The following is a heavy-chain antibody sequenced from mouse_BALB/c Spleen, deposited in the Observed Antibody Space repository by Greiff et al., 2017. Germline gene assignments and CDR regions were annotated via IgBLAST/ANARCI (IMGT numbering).Heavy chain of an antibody. CDR3: IRKVRRGGFDY. CDR2: IWTGGGT. V-gene: IGHV2-9-2*01. Sequence: VMLVESGPGLVAPSQSLSITCTVSGFSLTSYDISWIRQPPGKGLEWLVVIWTGGGTNYNSAFMSRLSISKDNSKSQVFLKMNSLQTDDTAIYYCIRKVRRGGFDYWGQGTTLTVSS. D-gene: IGHD2-14*01. CDR1: GFSLTSYD. J-gene: IGHJ2*01.